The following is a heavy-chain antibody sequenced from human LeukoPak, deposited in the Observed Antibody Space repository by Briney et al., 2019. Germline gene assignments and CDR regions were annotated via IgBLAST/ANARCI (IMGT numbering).Heavy chain of an antibody. D-gene: IGHD5-24*01. V-gene: IGHV4-34*01. CDR1: GGSFSGYY. J-gene: IGHJ4*02. Sequence: SETLSLTCAVYGGSFSGYYWSWIRQPPGKGLEWIGEINHSGSTNYNPSLKSRVTISVDTSKSQFSLKLSSVTAADTAVYYCARDGYNAFDYWGQGTLVTVSS. CDR3: ARDGYNAFDY. CDR2: INHSGST.